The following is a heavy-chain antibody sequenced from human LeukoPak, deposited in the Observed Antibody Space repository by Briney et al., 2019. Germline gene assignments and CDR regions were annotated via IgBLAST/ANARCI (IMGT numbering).Heavy chain of an antibody. Sequence: PGGSLRLSCAASGFTFSGSTMHWVRQASGKGLEWVGRIRSKANSYATAYAASVKGRFTISRDDAKNTAYLQMDSLKTEDTAVYYCTRGIALNWLDPWGQGTLVTVSS. J-gene: IGHJ5*02. CDR2: IRSKANSYAT. V-gene: IGHV3-73*01. CDR3: TRGIALNWLDP. CDR1: GFTFSGST. D-gene: IGHD6-13*01.